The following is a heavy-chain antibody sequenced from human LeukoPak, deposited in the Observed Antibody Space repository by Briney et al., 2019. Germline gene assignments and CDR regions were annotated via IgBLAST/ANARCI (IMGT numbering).Heavy chain of an antibody. CDR1: GFTFNTYS. CDR3: DGADF. Sequence: GGSLRLSCAASGFTFNTYSMNWARQAPGKGLEWVSTISDSGGGTYYADSVKGRFTISRDNSKNTLYLQMNSLRADDTAVYYCDGADFWGQGTLVTVPS. CDR2: ISDSGGGT. V-gene: IGHV3-23*01. J-gene: IGHJ4*02.